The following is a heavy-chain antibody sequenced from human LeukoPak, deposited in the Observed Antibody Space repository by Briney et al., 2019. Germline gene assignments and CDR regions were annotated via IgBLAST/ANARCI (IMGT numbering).Heavy chain of an antibody. CDR3: ARDSSGWYGGGFDY. V-gene: IGHV3-7*01. J-gene: IGHJ4*02. CDR1: GFTFSSYW. Sequence: GGSLRLSCAASGFTFSSYWMSWVRQAPGKGLEWVANIKQDGSEKYYVDSVKGRFTISRDNAKNSLYPQMNSLRAEDTAVYYCARDSSGWYGGGFDYWGQGTLVTVSS. D-gene: IGHD6-19*01. CDR2: IKQDGSEK.